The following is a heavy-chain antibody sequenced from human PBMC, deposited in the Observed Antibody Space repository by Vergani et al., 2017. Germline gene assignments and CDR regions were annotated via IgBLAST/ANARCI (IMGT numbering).Heavy chain of an antibody. V-gene: IGHV1-18*01. D-gene: IGHD2-2*01. J-gene: IGHJ3*02. Sequence: VQLVESGAEVKKPGASVKVSCKASGYTFTSYGISWVRQAPGQGLEWMGWISAYNGNTNYAQKLQGRVTMTTDTSTSTAYMELRSLRSDDTAVYYCARDNRHCSSTSCYPRDAFDIWGQGTMVTVSS. CDR1: GYTFTSYG. CDR3: ARDNRHCSSTSCYPRDAFDI. CDR2: ISAYNGNT.